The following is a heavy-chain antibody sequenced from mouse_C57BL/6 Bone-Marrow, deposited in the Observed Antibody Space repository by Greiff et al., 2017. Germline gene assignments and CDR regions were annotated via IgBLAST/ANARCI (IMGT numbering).Heavy chain of an antibody. J-gene: IGHJ4*01. Sequence: EVKLQESGAELVRPGASVKLSCTASGFNIKDDYMHWVKQRPEQGLEWIGWIDPENGDTEYASKFQGKATITADTSSNTAYLQLSSLTSEDTAVYYCTTYYYAMDYWGQGTSVTVSS. CDR2: IDPENGDT. CDR3: TTYYYAMDY. V-gene: IGHV14-4*01. CDR1: GFNIKDDY.